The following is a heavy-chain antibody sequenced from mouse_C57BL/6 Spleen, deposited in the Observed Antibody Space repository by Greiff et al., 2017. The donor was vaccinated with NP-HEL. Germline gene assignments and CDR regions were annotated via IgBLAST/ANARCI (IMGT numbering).Heavy chain of an antibody. Sequence: QVQLQQSGAELARPGASVKMSCKASGYTFTSYTMHWVKQRPGQGLEWIGYINPSSGYTKYNQKFKDKATLTADKSSSTAYMQLSSLTSEDSAVYYSARNGYYDAMDYWGQGTSVTVSS. J-gene: IGHJ4*01. D-gene: IGHD2-2*01. CDR3: ARNGYYDAMDY. CDR2: INPSSGYT. CDR1: GYTFTSYT. V-gene: IGHV1-4*01.